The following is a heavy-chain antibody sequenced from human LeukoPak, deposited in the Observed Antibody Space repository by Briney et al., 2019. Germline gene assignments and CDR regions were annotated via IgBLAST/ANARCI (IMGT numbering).Heavy chain of an antibody. Sequence: GGSLRLSCVGSGFTFSDVWMNWVRQAPGKGLEWVGRIKSKTVGGTTDYAAPVKDRFTVSRDDSKATLYLQMNSLKTEDTAVYYCTTDYCTSTACYLTFWGQGILVTVSS. D-gene: IGHD2-2*01. CDR1: GFTFSDVW. J-gene: IGHJ4*02. CDR3: TTDYCTSTACYLTF. CDR2: IKSKTVGGTT. V-gene: IGHV3-15*07.